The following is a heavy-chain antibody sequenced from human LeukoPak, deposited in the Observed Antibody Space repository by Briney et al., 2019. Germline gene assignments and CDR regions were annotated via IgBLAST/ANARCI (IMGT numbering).Heavy chain of an antibody. CDR2: INPNSGGT. Sequence: GASVKVSCKASGYTFTGYYMHWVRQAPGQGLEWMGWINPNSGGTNYAQKFQGRVTMTTDTSTSTAYMELRSLRSDDTAVYYCARHRWELDSNWFDPWGQGTLVTVSS. V-gene: IGHV1-2*02. D-gene: IGHD1-26*01. J-gene: IGHJ5*02. CDR1: GYTFTGYY. CDR3: ARHRWELDSNWFDP.